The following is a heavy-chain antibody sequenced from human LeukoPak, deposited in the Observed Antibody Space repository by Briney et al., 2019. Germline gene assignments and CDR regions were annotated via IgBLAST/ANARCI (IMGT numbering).Heavy chain of an antibody. V-gene: IGHV3-23*01. CDR1: GFTFSSYA. CDR3: AKSKVAAAGTGAFDI. D-gene: IGHD6-13*01. J-gene: IGHJ3*02. Sequence: GGSLRLSCAASGFTFSSYAMSWVRQAPGRGLEWVSAISGSGGNTYYADSVEGLFIISRDNSKNTLFLQMNSLRAEDTAVYFCAKSKVAAAGTGAFDIWGQGTMVTVSS. CDR2: ISGSGGNT.